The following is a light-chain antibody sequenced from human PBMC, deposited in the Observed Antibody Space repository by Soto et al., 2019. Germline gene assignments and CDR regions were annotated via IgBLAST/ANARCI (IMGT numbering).Light chain of an antibody. CDR1: SSDVGSYNL. CDR2: EVS. Sequence: QSVLTQPASVSGSPGQSITISCTGTSSDVGSYNLVSWYQQHPGKAPKLMIYEVSKRPSGVSNRFSGSKSGNTASLTISGLQAEDEANYYCCPCAGSSTPLIFGTGTKVPVL. CDR3: CPCAGSSTPLI. V-gene: IGLV2-23*02. J-gene: IGLJ1*01.